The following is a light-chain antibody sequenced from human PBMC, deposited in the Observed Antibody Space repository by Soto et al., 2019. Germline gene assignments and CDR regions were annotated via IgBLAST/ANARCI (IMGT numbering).Light chain of an antibody. J-gene: IGKJ1*01. CDR2: GAS. CDR1: QSVTTN. V-gene: IGKV3D-15*01. Sequence: EVVMTQSPATLSVSPGEGATLSCRASQSVTTNMAWYQQKPGQAPRLLIYGASNRATGIPARFSGSGSGTEFTLIISSLQSEDSAVYYCQQYNSWLWTFGQGTKVDIK. CDR3: QQYNSWLWT.